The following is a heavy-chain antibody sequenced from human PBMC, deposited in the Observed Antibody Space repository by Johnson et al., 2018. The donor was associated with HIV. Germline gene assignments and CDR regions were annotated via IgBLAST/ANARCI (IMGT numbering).Heavy chain of an antibody. CDR2: IWYDGTNK. Sequence: QVQLVESGGGVVRPGRSLRLSCAASGFTFSSYAMHWVRQAPGKGLEWVAVIWYDGTNKYYADSVKGRFTISRDNSKSTLCLQMNSLGAEDTAVFYCAKVTSSLTTGRYGAFDIGGQGTMVTVSS. J-gene: IGHJ3*02. CDR3: AKVTSSLTTGRYGAFDI. D-gene: IGHD1-26*01. V-gene: IGHV3-30*04. CDR1: GFTFSSYA.